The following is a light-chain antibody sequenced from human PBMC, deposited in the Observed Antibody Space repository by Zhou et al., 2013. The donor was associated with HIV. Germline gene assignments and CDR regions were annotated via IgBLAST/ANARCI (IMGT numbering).Light chain of an antibody. CDR1: QSVSSN. CDR3: QYYGRPTWT. V-gene: IGKV3-15*01. Sequence: EIVMTQSPATLSVSPGERATLSCRASQSVSSNLAWYQQKPGQAPRLLIYGASTRATGIPARFSGSGSGTDFTLTINRVEPDDSAVYYCQYYGRPTWTFGQGTSVEIK. CDR2: GAS. J-gene: IGKJ1*01.